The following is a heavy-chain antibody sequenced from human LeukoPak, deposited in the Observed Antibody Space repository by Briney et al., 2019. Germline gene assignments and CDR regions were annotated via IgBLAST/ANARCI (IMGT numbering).Heavy chain of an antibody. Sequence: PGGSLRLSCAASGFTFSNYGMSWVRQAPGKGLEWVSTVSGNSGSKYYADSVKGRFTISRDNSKNTLYLQMNSLRAEDTAVYYCAKDPRDDSNGYQYIGCFDYWGQGTLVTVSS. D-gene: IGHD3-22*01. J-gene: IGHJ4*02. CDR2: VSGNSGSK. V-gene: IGHV3-23*01. CDR1: GFTFSNYG. CDR3: AKDPRDDSNGYQYIGCFDY.